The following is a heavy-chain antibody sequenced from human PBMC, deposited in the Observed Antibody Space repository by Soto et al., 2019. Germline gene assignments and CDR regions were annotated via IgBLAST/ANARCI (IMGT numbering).Heavy chain of an antibody. CDR3: ARDARSSCSSTSCYSWYAFDI. V-gene: IGHV3-53*04. CDR1: GFTVSSNY. D-gene: IGHD2-2*01. J-gene: IGHJ3*02. Sequence: EVQLVESGGGLVQPGGSLRLSCAASGFTVSSNYMSWVRQAPGKGLEWVSVIYSGGSTYYADSVKGRFTISRHNSKNPLYLQMNSLRAEYTAVYYCARDARSSCSSTSCYSWYAFDIWGHGTMVTVSS. CDR2: IYSGGST.